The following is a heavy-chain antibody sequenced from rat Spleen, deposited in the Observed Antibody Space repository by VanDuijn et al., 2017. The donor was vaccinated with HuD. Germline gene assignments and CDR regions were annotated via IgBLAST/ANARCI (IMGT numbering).Heavy chain of an antibody. V-gene: IGHV2-30*01. CDR1: GFSLTSYN. D-gene: IGHD1-11*01. J-gene: IGHJ3*01. CDR2: MWTGGST. CDR3: SGRNYGGFSGWFTD. Sequence: QVQLKESGPGLVQPSQSLSLTCTVSGFSLTSYNVHWLRQSAGKGLEWMGIMWTGGSTDYNSALKSRLSISRDTSKSQVFLKVNSLQTEDTAIYFCSGRNYGGFSGWFTDWGQGTLVTVSS.